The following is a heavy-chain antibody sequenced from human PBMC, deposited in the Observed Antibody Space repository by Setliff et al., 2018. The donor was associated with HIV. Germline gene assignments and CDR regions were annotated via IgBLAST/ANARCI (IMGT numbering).Heavy chain of an antibody. J-gene: IGHJ4*02. CDR2: IKTKTQRGTT. V-gene: IGHV3-15*01. CDR1: GFTFSNSW. CDR3: TTGGAD. D-gene: IGHD3-16*01. Sequence: SGGSLRLSCAASGFTFSNSWMTWVRQAPGKGLEWVGRIKTKTQRGTTDYAAPVKGRFTISRDDSKNTVYLQMNSLKSEDSALYYCTTGGADWGQGTRVTVSS.